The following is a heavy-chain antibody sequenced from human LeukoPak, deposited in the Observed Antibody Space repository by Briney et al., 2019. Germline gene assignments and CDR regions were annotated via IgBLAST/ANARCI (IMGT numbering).Heavy chain of an antibody. D-gene: IGHD2-15*01. Sequence: GASVKVFCKASGYTFTSYGMHWVSQAPGQRLEWMGWINAGNGNTKYSQKFQGRVTITRDTSASTAYMELSSLRSEDTAVYYCARASRYCSGGSCYSLPFYYWGQGTLVTVSS. J-gene: IGHJ4*02. CDR2: INAGNGNT. CDR3: ARASRYCSGGSCYSLPFYY. V-gene: IGHV1-3*01. CDR1: GYTFTSYG.